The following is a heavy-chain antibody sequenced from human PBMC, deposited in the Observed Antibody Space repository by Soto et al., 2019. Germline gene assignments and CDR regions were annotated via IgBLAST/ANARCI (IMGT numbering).Heavy chain of an antibody. V-gene: IGHV1-3*01. CDR1: AYTFTSYY. CDR3: ARGSGYYYWDDY. D-gene: IGHD3-22*01. CDR2: INAGNGNT. Sequence: ASVKVSCKASAYTFTSYYVHWVRQAPGQRLEWMGRINAGNGNTKYSQKFQGRVTITRDTSASTAYMELGSLRSEDTAVYYCARGSGYYYWDDYWGQGTLVTVSS. J-gene: IGHJ4*02.